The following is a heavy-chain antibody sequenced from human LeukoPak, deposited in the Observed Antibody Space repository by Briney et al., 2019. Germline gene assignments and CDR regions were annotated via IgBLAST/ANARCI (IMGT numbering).Heavy chain of an antibody. D-gene: IGHD3-3*01. CDR3: ARGPPRTYYDFWSGYLRCDY. J-gene: IGHJ4*02. Sequence: GGSLRLSCAASGFTFSSYSMNWVRQAPGKGLEWVSSISSSSSYIYYADSVKGRFTISRGNAKNSLYLQMNSLRAEDTAVYYCARGPPRTYYDFWSGYLRCDYWGQGTLVTVSS. CDR1: GFTFSSYS. V-gene: IGHV3-21*01. CDR2: ISSSSSYI.